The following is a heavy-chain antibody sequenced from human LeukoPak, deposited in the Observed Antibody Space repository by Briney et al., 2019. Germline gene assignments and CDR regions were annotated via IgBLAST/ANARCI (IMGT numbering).Heavy chain of an antibody. D-gene: IGHD4-17*01. Sequence: GGSLKLSCAASGFTFSGSAMHWVRQASGKGLEWVGRIRSKANNYATAYAASVKGRFTISRDDSKNTVYLQMNGLKTEDTAVYYCWLPGENYGDSVDYWGQGTLVTVSS. CDR1: GFTFSGSA. CDR2: IRSKANNYAT. J-gene: IGHJ4*02. V-gene: IGHV3-73*01. CDR3: WLPGENYGDSVDY.